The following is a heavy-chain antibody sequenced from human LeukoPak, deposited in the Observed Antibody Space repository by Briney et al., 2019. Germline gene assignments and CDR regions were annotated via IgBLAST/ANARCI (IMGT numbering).Heavy chain of an antibody. CDR3: ARDRSPGWELLRGDAFDI. Sequence: ASVKVSCKASGYTFTSYDINWVRQATGQGLEWMGWMNPNSGNTGYAQKFQGRVTIIRNTSISTAYMELSGLRSEDTAVYYCARDRSPGWELLRGDAFDIWGQGTMVTVSS. CDR1: GYTFTSYD. V-gene: IGHV1-8*03. J-gene: IGHJ3*02. CDR2: MNPNSGNT. D-gene: IGHD1-26*01.